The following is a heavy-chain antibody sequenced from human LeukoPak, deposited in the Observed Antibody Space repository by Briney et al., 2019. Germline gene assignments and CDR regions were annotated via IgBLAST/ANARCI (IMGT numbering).Heavy chain of an antibody. CDR2: FYYGGST. Sequence: SETLSLTCTVSGGSISRSSYYWGWIRQPPGKGLEWIGSFYYGGSTHYNPSLKSRVTISVDTSKNQFSLNLRSVTAADTAVYYCARVGPDISSWHYWGQGTLATVSS. V-gene: IGHV4-39*07. CDR1: GGSISRSSYY. D-gene: IGHD6-13*01. CDR3: ARVGPDISSWHY. J-gene: IGHJ4*02.